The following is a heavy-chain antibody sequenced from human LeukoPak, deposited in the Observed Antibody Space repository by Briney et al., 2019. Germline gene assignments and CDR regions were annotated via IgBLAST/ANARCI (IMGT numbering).Heavy chain of an antibody. D-gene: IGHD3-10*01. V-gene: IGHV4-31*03. CDR1: GGSISSGGYY. Sequence: SETLSLTCTVSGGSISSGGYYWSWIRQHPGKGLEWIGYIYYSGSTYYNPSLKSRVTISVDTSKNQFSLKLSSVTAADTAVYYCARITMVRGCFDYWGQGTLVTVSS. CDR3: ARITMVRGCFDY. J-gene: IGHJ4*02. CDR2: IYYSGST.